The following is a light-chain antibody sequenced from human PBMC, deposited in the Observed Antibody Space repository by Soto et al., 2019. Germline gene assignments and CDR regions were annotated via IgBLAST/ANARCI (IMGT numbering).Light chain of an antibody. CDR3: QPYNNWPLT. CDR1: QSVSSN. CDR2: DTS. Sequence: EILMTQSPSTLSVSPGERATVSCRASQSVSSNLAWYQQKPGQAPRLLIYDTSTRATGVPARFSGSRSGPEFTLTINSLQSEEFAIYYCQPYNNWPLTFGGGTKVDIK. J-gene: IGKJ4*01. V-gene: IGKV3-15*01.